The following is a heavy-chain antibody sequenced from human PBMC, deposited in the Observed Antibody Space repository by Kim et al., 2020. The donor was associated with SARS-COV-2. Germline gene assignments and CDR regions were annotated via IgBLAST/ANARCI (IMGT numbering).Heavy chain of an antibody. CDR3: ARTAYSSSWYWFDP. Sequence: TPSLKRRDTISVDTSKNQYPLKLVSVTAADTALYYCARTAYSSSWYWFDPWGQGTLVTVSS. J-gene: IGHJ5*02. V-gene: IGHV4-4*09. D-gene: IGHD6-13*01.